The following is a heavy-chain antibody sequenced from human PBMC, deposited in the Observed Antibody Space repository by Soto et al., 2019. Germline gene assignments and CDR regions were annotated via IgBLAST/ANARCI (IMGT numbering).Heavy chain of an antibody. V-gene: IGHV3-72*01. Sequence: EVQLVESGGGLVQPGGSLRLSCAASGFTFSDHYMDWVRQAPGKGLEWVGRTRNKANSYTTEYAASVKGRFTISRDDSKNSLYLQMNSLKTEDTAVYDCARVKGGYYDSDDDYWGQGTLVTVSS. CDR2: TRNKANSYTT. D-gene: IGHD3-22*01. CDR1: GFTFSDHY. J-gene: IGHJ4*02. CDR3: ARVKGGYYDSDDDY.